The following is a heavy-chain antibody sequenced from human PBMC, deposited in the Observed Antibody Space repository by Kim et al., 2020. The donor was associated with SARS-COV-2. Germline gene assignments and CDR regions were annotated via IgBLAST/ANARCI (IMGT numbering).Heavy chain of an antibody. CDR2: ISSSSSYI. CDR1: GFTFSSYS. V-gene: IGHV3-21*01. D-gene: IGHD4-17*01. CDR3: ARVGDYGDYYEAFDI. J-gene: IGHJ3*02. Sequence: GGSLRLSCAASGFTFSSYSMNWVRQAPGKGLEWVSSISSSSSYIYYADSVKGRFTISRDNAKNSLYLQMNSLRAEDTAVYYCARVGDYGDYYEAFDIWGQGRMVAVSS.